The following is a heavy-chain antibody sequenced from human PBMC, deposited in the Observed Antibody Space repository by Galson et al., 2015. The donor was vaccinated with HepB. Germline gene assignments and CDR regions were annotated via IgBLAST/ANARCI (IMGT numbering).Heavy chain of an antibody. Sequence: SLRLSCAASGFTFSSYSMNWVRQAPGKGLEWVAVISYDGSNKYYADSVKGRFTISRDNSKNTLYLQMNSLRAEDTAVYYCAKDGENCSSTSCYVTSYWGYYYYYGMDVWGQGTTVTVSS. J-gene: IGHJ6*02. CDR1: GFTFSSYS. CDR3: AKDGENCSSTSCYVTSYWGYYYYYGMDV. CDR2: ISYDGSNK. D-gene: IGHD2-2*01. V-gene: IGHV3-30*18.